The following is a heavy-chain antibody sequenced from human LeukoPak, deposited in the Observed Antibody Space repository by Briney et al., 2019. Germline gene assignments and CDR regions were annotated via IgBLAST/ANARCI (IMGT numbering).Heavy chain of an antibody. J-gene: IGHJ5*02. CDR3: ARGVPVAGTRWFDP. D-gene: IGHD6-19*01. Sequence: ASVKVSCKASGYTFTSYGISWVRQAPGQGLEWMGWMNPNSGNTGYAQRFQGRVTITRNTSISTAYMELSSLRSEDTAVYYCARGVPVAGTRWFDPWGQGTLVTVSS. V-gene: IGHV1-8*03. CDR2: MNPNSGNT. CDR1: GYTFTSYG.